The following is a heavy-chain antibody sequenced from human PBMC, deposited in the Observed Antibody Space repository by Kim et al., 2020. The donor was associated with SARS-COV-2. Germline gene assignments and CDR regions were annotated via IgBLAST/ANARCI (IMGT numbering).Heavy chain of an antibody. CDR3: ARRLQWLAPYYFDY. J-gene: IGHJ4*02. Sequence: SETLSLTCTVSGGSISSYYWSWIRQPPGKGLEWIGYIYYSGSTNYNPSLKSRVTISVDTSKNQFSLKLNSVTAAYTAVYYCARRLQWLAPYYFDYWGQGTLVTVSS. D-gene: IGHD6-19*01. CDR1: GGSISSYY. V-gene: IGHV4-59*01. CDR2: IYYSGST.